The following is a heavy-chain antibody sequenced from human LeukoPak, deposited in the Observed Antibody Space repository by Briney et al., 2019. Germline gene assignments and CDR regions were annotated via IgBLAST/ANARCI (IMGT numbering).Heavy chain of an antibody. J-gene: IGHJ4*02. CDR2: ISGSGGST. CDR3: AKGGPIAAAGLIYYFDY. D-gene: IGHD6-13*01. CDR1: GFTFGSYA. V-gene: IGHV3-23*01. Sequence: GGSLRLSCAASGFTFGSYAMSWVRQAPGKGLEWVSAISGSGGSTYYADSVKGRFTISRDNSKNTLYLQMNSLRAEDTAVYYCAKGGPIAAAGLIYYFDYWGQGTLVTVSS.